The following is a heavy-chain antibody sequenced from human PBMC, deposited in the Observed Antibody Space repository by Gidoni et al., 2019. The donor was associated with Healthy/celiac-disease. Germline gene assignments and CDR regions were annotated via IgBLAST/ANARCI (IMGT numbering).Heavy chain of an antibody. CDR1: GGSFSGYY. CDR2: INHSGST. CDR3: ARDFLDGSPPPPFDP. D-gene: IGHD3-10*01. J-gene: IGHJ5*02. Sequence: QVQLQQWGAGLLKPSETLSLTCAVYGGSFSGYYWSWIRPPPGKGLEWIGEINHSGSTNYNPSLKSRVTISVDTSKNQFSLKLSSVTAADTAVYYCARDFLDGSPPPPFDPWGQGTLVTVSS. V-gene: IGHV4-34*01.